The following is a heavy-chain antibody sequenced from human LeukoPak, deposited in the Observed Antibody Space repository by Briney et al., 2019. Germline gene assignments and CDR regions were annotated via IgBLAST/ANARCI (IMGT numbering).Heavy chain of an antibody. CDR2: ISSSGSTI. Sequence: GGSLRLSCAASGFTFSSYEMNWVRQAPGKGLEGVSYISSSGSTIYYADSVKGRFTISRDNAKNSLYLKMNRLRAEDPAVYYCATEIRPAAVAAPHWGQGTLVTVSS. D-gene: IGHD6-19*01. CDR1: GFTFSSYE. CDR3: ATEIRPAAVAAPH. V-gene: IGHV3-48*03. J-gene: IGHJ4*02.